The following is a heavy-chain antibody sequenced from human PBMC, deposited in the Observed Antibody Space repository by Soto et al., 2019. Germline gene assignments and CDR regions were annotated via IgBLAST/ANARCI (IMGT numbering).Heavy chain of an antibody. V-gene: IGHV1-69*12. D-gene: IGHD2-15*01. CDR2: ISPIFGTT. CDR3: VGVVTVVKSFHYWYFEL. CDR1: GGTFSSYA. Sequence: QVQLVQSGAEVKKPGSSVKVSCKASGGTFSSYAISWVRQSPGQGLEWMGGISPIFGTTNYAQKLQGRVTITADESTSTAYMELRSLRSEHTAVYYCVGVVTVVKSFHYWYFELCGRGRRVTVSS. J-gene: IGHJ2*01.